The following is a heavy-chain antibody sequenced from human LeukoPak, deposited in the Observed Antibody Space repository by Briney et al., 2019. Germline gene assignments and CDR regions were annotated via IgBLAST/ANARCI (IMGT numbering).Heavy chain of an antibody. J-gene: IGHJ6*02. CDR1: GLTVSSSS. CDR2: ISSDGNT. V-gene: IGHV3-66*01. Sequence: GGSLRLSCAASGLTVSSSSMNWVRLGPGKGLEWVSVISSDGNTYYADSVKGRFTISRDNSRNTLSLQMHGLRADDTAVYYCARGQEQFSSPWQWGPRRKNFYYYGMDVWGQGTTVTVSS. CDR3: ARGQEQFSSPWQWGPRRKNFYYYGMDV. D-gene: IGHD6-19*01.